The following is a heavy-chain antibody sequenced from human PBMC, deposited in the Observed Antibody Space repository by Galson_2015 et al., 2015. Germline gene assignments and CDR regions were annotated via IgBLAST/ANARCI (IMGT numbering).Heavy chain of an antibody. D-gene: IGHD2-15*01. J-gene: IGHJ3*01. CDR1: GYSFPRNW. CDR3: AKSREGYCSGGSCDMGAFDV. CDR2: IYPGDSET. Sequence: QSGAEVKKPGESLKISCKGSGYSFPRNWIGWVRQMPGKGLEWMGMIYPGDSETRYSPSFQGQVSISADKSISTAYLQWSSLKASDTAMYYCAKSREGYCSGGSCDMGAFDVWGHGTMVTVSS. V-gene: IGHV5-51*01.